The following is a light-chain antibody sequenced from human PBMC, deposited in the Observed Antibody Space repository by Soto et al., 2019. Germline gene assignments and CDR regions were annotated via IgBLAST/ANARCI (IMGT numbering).Light chain of an antibody. Sequence: QSALTQPASASGSPGQSITISCTGTSSDVGAYNYVSWYQQHPGKAPKLMIYEVSNRPSGVSNRFSGSKSGNTASLTISGLQAEDEADYYCSSYTSISTPVVFGGGTKLTVL. CDR2: EVS. CDR1: SSDVGAYNY. J-gene: IGLJ2*01. V-gene: IGLV2-14*01. CDR3: SSYTSISTPVV.